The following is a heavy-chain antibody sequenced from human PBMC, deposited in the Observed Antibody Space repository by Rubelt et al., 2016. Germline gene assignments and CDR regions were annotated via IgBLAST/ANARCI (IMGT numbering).Heavy chain of an antibody. CDR1: GGSFSGYY. Sequence: QVQLQQWGAGLLKPSETLSLTCAVYGGSFSGYYWSWIRQPPGKGLEWIGEINHSGSTHYNPSLKSRVTRSGDTAKNQVALKLSSVTAADTAVYYCARGKEGLGVTMVDYWGQGTLVTVSS. V-gene: IGHV4-34*01. CDR3: ARGKEGLGVTMVDY. J-gene: IGHJ4*02. D-gene: IGHD3-10*01. CDR2: INHSGST.